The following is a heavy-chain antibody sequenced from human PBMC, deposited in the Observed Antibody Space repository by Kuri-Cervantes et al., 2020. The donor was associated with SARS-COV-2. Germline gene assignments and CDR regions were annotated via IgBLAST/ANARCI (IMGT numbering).Heavy chain of an antibody. CDR3: AKFRYSGSYYDFDY. J-gene: IGHJ4*02. Sequence: GGSLRLSCAASGFTFDDYGMSWVRQAPGKGLEWVTAISGTGSTTYYADSVRGRFTISRDNSKNTLYLQMSSLRAEDTALYYCAKFRYSGSYYDFDYWGQGTLVTVSS. V-gene: IGHV3-23*01. CDR1: GFTFDDYG. CDR2: ISGTGSTT. D-gene: IGHD1-26*01.